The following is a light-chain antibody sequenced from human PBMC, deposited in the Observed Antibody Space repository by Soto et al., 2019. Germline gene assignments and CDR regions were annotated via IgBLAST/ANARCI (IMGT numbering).Light chain of an antibody. CDR2: GAS. CDR1: ESVASSY. V-gene: IGKV3-20*01. Sequence: EIVLTQSPGTLSLSPGEGATLSCRASESVASSYLAWYQQIPGQAPRLLIYGASSRAIGIPDRFSGSGSGTDFTLTITRLQPEDFAVYYCQQYGRSPWTSGQGTKVEI. J-gene: IGKJ1*01. CDR3: QQYGRSPWT.